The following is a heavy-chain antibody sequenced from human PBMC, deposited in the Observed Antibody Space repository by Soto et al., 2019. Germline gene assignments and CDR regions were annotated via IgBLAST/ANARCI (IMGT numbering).Heavy chain of an antibody. CDR1: GXSFSNYS. D-gene: IGHD2-8*01. J-gene: IGHJ4*02. Sequence: GSLRLSCIASGXSFSNYSMTWVRQAPGKGMEWVSAIRGSGGETFYADSVQGRFTISRDNSRMTLYLQMNSLRAEDTAVYYCAKGDQERQWVFLHNWGPGTLGTVS. CDR3: AKGDQERQWVFLHN. CDR2: IRGSGGET. V-gene: IGHV3-23*01.